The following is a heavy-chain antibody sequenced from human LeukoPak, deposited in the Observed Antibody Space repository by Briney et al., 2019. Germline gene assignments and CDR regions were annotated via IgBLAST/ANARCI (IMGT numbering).Heavy chain of an antibody. Sequence: ASVKVSCKASGGTFSSYAISWVRQAPGRGLEWMGRIIPILGIANCAQKFQGRVTITADKSTSTAYMELSSLRSEDTAVYYCARDTPLGIAAAGNFDYWGQGTLVTVSS. J-gene: IGHJ4*02. D-gene: IGHD6-13*01. CDR1: GGTFSSYA. CDR3: ARDTPLGIAAAGNFDY. CDR2: IIPILGIA. V-gene: IGHV1-69*04.